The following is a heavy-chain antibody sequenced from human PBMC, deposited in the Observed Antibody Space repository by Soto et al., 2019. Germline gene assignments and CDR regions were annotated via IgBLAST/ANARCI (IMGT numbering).Heavy chain of an antibody. CDR1: GGSISSYY. CDR2: IYYSGST. Sequence: PSETLSLTCTVSGGSISSYYWSWIRQPPGKGLEWIGYIYYSGSTNYNPSLKSRVTISVDTSKNQFSLKLSSVTAADTAVYYCERGKLGSEKRFPMDVXGKGTTVTVSS. J-gene: IGHJ6*03. CDR3: ERGKLGSEKRFPMDV. D-gene: IGHD6-25*01. V-gene: IGHV4-59*08.